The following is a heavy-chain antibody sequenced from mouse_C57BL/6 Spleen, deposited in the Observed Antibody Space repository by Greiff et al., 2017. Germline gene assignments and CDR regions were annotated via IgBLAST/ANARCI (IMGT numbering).Heavy chain of an antibody. V-gene: IGHV1-64*01. CDR1: GYTFTSYW. J-gene: IGHJ1*03. Sequence: QVQLKQPGAELVKPGASVKLSCKASGYTFTSYWMHWVKQRPGQGLEWIGMIHPNSGSTNYNEKFKSKATLTVDKSSSTAYMQLSSLTSEDSAVYYCARPLYYYGSSYGYFDVWGTGTTVTVSS. CDR3: ARPLYYYGSSYGYFDV. CDR2: IHPNSGST. D-gene: IGHD1-1*01.